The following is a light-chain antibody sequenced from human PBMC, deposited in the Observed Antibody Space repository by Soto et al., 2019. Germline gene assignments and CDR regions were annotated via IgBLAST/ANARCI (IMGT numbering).Light chain of an antibody. CDR2: KAS. V-gene: IGKV1-5*03. CDR3: QQYNSHPYT. CDR1: QSIHSW. Sequence: DFQMTQSPSTLSASVGDRVTITCRASQSIHSWLAWYQQKPGRTPKPLIYKASTLESGVPSRFSGSGSGTEFTLTISSMQPDDFATYYCQQYNSHPYTFGQGTKLEIK. J-gene: IGKJ2*01.